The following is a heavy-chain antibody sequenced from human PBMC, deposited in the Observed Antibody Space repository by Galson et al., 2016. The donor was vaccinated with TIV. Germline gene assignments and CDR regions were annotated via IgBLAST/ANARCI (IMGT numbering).Heavy chain of an antibody. Sequence: SLRLSCAASGFTFSAYGMYWVRQAPGKGLEWVTFISYDGDDQNYAASVKGRFTVSRDNSKNTLNLQMRSLKPEDKAVYYCAKDQVPTTPMALIDSWGQGTLVTVSS. D-gene: IGHD5-18*01. CDR1: GFTFSAYG. CDR3: AKDQVPTTPMALIDS. V-gene: IGHV3-30*18. CDR2: ISYDGDDQ. J-gene: IGHJ4*02.